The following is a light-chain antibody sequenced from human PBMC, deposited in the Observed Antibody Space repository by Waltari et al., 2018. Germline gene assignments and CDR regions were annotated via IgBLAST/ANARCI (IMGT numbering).Light chain of an antibody. CDR1: QSVGKS. CDR2: DAS. CDR3: QHYVNLPVT. Sequence: EIVLTQSPGTLSLSPGERATLSCRAGQSVGKSLAWYPQRPGQAPRLLIYDASTRATGTPGRFSGSGFGTDFSLAISSLEPEDFAVYFCQHYVNLPVTFGQGTKVEI. V-gene: IGKV3-20*01. J-gene: IGKJ1*01.